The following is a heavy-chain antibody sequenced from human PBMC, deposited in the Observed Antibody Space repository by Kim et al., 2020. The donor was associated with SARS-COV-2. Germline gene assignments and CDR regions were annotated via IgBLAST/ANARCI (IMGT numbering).Heavy chain of an antibody. CDR3: AREGLVLRYFDWLPWLSY. V-gene: IGHV3-48*04. Sequence: GGSLRLSCAASGFTFSSYSMNWVRQAPGKGLEWVSYISSSSSTIYYADSVKGRFTISRDNAKNSLYLQMNSLRAEDTAVYYCAREGLVLRYFDWLPWLSYWGQGTLVTVSS. CDR2: ISSSSSTI. D-gene: IGHD3-9*01. CDR1: GFTFSSYS. J-gene: IGHJ4*02.